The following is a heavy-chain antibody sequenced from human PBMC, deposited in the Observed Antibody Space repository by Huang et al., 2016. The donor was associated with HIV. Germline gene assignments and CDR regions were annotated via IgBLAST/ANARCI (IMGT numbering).Heavy chain of an antibody. CDR3: ARDSPPNWYYDSSGYYAN. D-gene: IGHD3-22*01. CDR1: GGTFSNYA. V-gene: IGHV1-69*13. J-gene: IGHJ4*02. CDR2: IIPSFGTA. Sequence: QVQLVQSGAEVKKPGSSVKVSCKASGGTFSNYAISWVRQAPVQGLEWMGGIIPSFGTANYAQKFQGRVTITADESTSTAYMELSSLRSEDTAVYYCARDSPPNWYYDSSGYYANWGQGTLVTVSS.